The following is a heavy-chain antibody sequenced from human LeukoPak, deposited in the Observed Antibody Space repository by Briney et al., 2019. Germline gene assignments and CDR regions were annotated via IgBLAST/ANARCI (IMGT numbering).Heavy chain of an antibody. Sequence: GGSLRLSCGASGFTFSNYAMSWVRQAPGKGLEWVSGINDNGSTRFYAASVKGRFTSSRDNSKNTLYLQLNSLRADDTAVNYCAKGYDFWSGGLDYWGQGTLVTVSS. J-gene: IGHJ4*02. V-gene: IGHV3-23*01. CDR2: INDNGSTR. CDR1: GFTFSNYA. CDR3: AKGYDFWSGGLDY. D-gene: IGHD3-3*01.